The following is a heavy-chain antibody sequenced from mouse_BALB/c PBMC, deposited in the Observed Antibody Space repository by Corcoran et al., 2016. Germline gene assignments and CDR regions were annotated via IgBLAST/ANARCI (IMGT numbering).Heavy chain of an antibody. CDR2: INPYNGAT. V-gene: IGHV1-26*01. CDR1: GYSFTGYY. J-gene: IGHJ2*01. Sequence: EVQLQQSGPELVKPGASVKISCKASGYSFTGYYMHWVKQSHVKSLEWIGRINPYNGATSYNQNFKDKASLTVDKSSSTAYMELHSLTSEDSAVYDCARDWDFYYFDYWGQGTTLTVSS. CDR3: ARDWDFYYFDY. D-gene: IGHD4-1*01.